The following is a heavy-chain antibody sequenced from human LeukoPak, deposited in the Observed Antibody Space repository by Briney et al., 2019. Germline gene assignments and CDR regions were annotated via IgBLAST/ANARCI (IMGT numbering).Heavy chain of an antibody. CDR1: GYTLTSYY. CDR2: INPSGGST. V-gene: IGHV1-46*01. D-gene: IGHD3-22*01. CDR3: ARVKSWDSSGYYSLDY. J-gene: IGHJ4*02. Sequence: GDPVKVCCKASGYTLTSYYMHWVRQAPGQGLEWMGIINPSGGSTSYAQKFQGRVTMTRDMSTSTVYMELSSLRSEDTAVYYCARVKSWDSSGYYSLDYWGQGTLVTVSS.